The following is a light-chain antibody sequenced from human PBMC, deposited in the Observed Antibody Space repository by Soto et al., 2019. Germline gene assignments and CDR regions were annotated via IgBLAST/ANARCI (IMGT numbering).Light chain of an antibody. V-gene: IGKV1-39*01. CDR2: AAS. Sequence: IQMTQTPTSLSASVGDTVTITCRASGLMSIYLNWYQQKPGQAPTLLIHAASTLQSGVPSRFRGHGSGTDFTLTVASLEPEDFATLYCQQSYNFSWTFGQGTKVE. CDR3: QQSYNFSWT. CDR1: GLMSIY. J-gene: IGKJ1*01.